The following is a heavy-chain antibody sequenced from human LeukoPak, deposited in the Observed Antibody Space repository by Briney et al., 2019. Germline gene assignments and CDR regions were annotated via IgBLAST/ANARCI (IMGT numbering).Heavy chain of an antibody. CDR2: IYYSGST. D-gene: IGHD3-10*01. J-gene: IGHJ6*03. CDR1: GGSFSGYY. CDR3: ARKRSYGSGTYYNGYYYYYMDV. Sequence: SETLSLTCAVYGGSFSGYYWGWIRQPPGKGLEWIGSIYYSGSTYYNPSLKSRVTISLDTSNNQFSLRLSSVTAADTAVYYCARKRSYGSGTYYNGYYYYYMDVWGKGTTVTISS. V-gene: IGHV4-34*01.